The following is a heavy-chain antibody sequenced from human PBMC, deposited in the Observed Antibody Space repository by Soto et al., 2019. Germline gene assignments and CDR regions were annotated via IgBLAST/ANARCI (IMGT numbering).Heavy chain of an antibody. CDR2: ISATGCST. Sequence: EVQLLESGGGLVRPGGSLRLSCVASGFTFNTSAMTWVRRAPGKGLEWVSAISATGCSTFYADSLQGRFTSSRDNSKNTLYLPMKSLRSGDTAVYYCSKAPTLEARGGPEYWVQGTLFTVSS. CDR1: GFTFNTSA. J-gene: IGHJ4*02. V-gene: IGHV3-23*01. CDR3: SKAPTLEARGGPEY. D-gene: IGHD1-26*01.